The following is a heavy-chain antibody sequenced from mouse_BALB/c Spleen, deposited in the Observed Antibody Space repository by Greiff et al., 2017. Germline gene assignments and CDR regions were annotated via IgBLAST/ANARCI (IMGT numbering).Heavy chain of an antibody. CDR3: TRDFTTVVAPMDY. CDR2: ISSGGSYT. Sequence: EVQVVESGGGLVKPGGSLKLSCAASGFTFSSYTMSWVRQTPEKRLEWVATISSGGSYTYYPDSVKGRFTISRDNAKNTLYLQMSSLKSEDTAMYYCTRDFTTVVAPMDYWGQGTSVTVSS. CDR1: GFTFSSYT. J-gene: IGHJ4*01. D-gene: IGHD1-1*01. V-gene: IGHV5-6-4*01.